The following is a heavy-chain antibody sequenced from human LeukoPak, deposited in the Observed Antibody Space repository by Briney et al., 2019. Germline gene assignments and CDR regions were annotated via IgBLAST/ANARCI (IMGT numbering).Heavy chain of an antibody. Sequence: GASVKVSCKPSGYTFTDYYMHWVRQAPGQGLDWMGWINPNSGGTNYAQKFQGRVTMTRDTSISTAYMELSRLRSDDTAVYYCATQSGGTVTYNYWGQGTLVTVSS. D-gene: IGHD4-17*01. J-gene: IGHJ4*02. CDR3: ATQSGGTVTYNY. V-gene: IGHV1-2*02. CDR1: GYTFTDYY. CDR2: INPNSGGT.